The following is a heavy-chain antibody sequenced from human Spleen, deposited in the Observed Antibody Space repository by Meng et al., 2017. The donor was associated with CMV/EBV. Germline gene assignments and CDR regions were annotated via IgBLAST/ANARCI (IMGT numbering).Heavy chain of an antibody. CDR2: TVLGSGNT. Sequence: SVKVSCKTSGFTFTSSAVHWVRQARGQRLEWIGWTVLGSGNTNYAQKFQERVTITRDMPTATAYMELSSLRSEDTAVYYCAADYYDDSEYDYPSPYWGQGTLVTVSS. J-gene: IGHJ4*02. D-gene: IGHD3-22*01. CDR1: GFTFTSSA. V-gene: IGHV1-58*01. CDR3: AADYYDDSEYDYPSPY.